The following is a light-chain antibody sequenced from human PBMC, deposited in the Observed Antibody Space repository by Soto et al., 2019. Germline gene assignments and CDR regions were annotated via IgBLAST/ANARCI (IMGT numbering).Light chain of an antibody. Sequence: IQVTQSPSSLSASVGESVTITCRASQDIDNYLNWYQHRPGEAPKLLIYAASYLETGVSTRFSGSGSGTDFSFTITNLRPEDSGTYYCQQHDTRPTMTFGQGTRL. CDR3: QQHDTRPTMT. CDR2: AAS. V-gene: IGKV1-33*01. J-gene: IGKJ5*01. CDR1: QDIDNY.